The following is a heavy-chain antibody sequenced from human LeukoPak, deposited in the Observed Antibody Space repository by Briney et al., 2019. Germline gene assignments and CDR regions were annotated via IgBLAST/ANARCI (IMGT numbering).Heavy chain of an antibody. CDR3: AKDRARGGATDFDY. V-gene: IGHV3-23*01. CDR1: GFTFWSYA. CDR2: ISGGGDST. J-gene: IGHJ4*02. D-gene: IGHD3-16*01. Sequence: GGSLRLSCAASGFTFWSYAMSWVRQAPGKGLEWVSAISGGGDSTYYADSVKGRFTISRDTSKNTLYLQMNSLRAEDTAAYYCAKDRARGGATDFDYWGQGALVTVSS.